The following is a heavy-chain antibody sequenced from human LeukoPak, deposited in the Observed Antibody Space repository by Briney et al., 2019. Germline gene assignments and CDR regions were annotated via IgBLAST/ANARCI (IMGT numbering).Heavy chain of an antibody. CDR2: MNPNSGNT. J-gene: IGHJ4*02. V-gene: IGHV1-8*01. CDR1: GYTFTSYD. CDR3: ARASRITMIVVVTSYYFDY. D-gene: IGHD3-22*01. Sequence: GASVKVSCKASGYTFTSYDINWVRQATGQGLEWMGWMNPNSGNTGYAQKFQGRVTMTRNTSISTAYMELSSLRSEDTAVYYCARASRITMIVVVTSYYFDYWGQGTLVTVSS.